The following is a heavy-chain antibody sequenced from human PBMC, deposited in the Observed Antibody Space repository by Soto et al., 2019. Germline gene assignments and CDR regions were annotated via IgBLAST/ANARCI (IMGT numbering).Heavy chain of an antibody. J-gene: IGHJ4*02. D-gene: IGHD2-2*01. Sequence: SETLSLTCAVSGYSISSGYYWGWIRQPPGKGLEWIGSIYHSGSTYYNPSLKSRVTISVDTSKNQFSLKLSSVTAADTAVYYCARVHQWSGYCSSTSCSTGHFDYWGQGTLVTVSS. CDR1: GYSISSGYY. CDR2: IYHSGST. CDR3: ARVHQWSGYCSSTSCSTGHFDY. V-gene: IGHV4-38-2*01.